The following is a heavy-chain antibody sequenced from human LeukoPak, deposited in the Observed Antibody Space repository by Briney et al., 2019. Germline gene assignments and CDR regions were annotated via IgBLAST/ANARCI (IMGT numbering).Heavy chain of an antibody. V-gene: IGHV3-21*04. CDR3: AKNGDRGAYCTGGTCYPYFYYYMDV. D-gene: IGHD2-15*01. CDR2: ISSSGSYI. Sequence: GGSLRLSCAASRFTFSSYSMNWVRQAPGKGLEWVSSISSSGSYIYHADSVKGRFTISRDNAKNSLYLQMNSLRAEDTAIYYCAKNGDRGAYCTGGTCYPYFYYYMDVWGKGTTVTI. J-gene: IGHJ6*03. CDR1: RFTFSSYS.